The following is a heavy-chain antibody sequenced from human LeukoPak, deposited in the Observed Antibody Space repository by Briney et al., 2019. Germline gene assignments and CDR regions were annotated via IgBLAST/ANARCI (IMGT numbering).Heavy chain of an antibody. CDR1: GFTFDDYA. Sequence: GGSLRLSCAASGFTFDDYAMHWVRQAPGKGLEWVSGISWNSGSIGYADSVKGRFTISRDNAKNSLYLQMNSLRAEDTALYYCAKLWGAFDIWGQGTMVTVSS. V-gene: IGHV3-9*01. CDR3: AKLWGAFDI. D-gene: IGHD3-10*01. J-gene: IGHJ3*02. CDR2: ISWNSGSI.